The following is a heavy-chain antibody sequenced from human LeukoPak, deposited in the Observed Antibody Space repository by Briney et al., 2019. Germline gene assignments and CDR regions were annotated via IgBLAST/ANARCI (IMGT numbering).Heavy chain of an antibody. CDR3: ARQAREQWLDRAYYFDY. D-gene: IGHD6-19*01. CDR1: SGSISNTHYF. V-gene: IGHV4-39*01. J-gene: IGHJ4*02. CDR2: VYYSGGT. Sequence: SETLSLTCTVSSGSISNTHYFWGWIRQPPGKGLEWIGSVYYSGGTYYNPSLKSRVTISVDTSKNQFSLKLSSVTAADTAVYYCARQAREQWLDRAYYFDYWGQGTLVTVSS.